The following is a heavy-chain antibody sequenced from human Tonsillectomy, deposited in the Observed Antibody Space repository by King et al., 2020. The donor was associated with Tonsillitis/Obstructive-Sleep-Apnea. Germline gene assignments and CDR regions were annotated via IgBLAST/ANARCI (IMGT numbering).Heavy chain of an antibody. CDR2: IYPGDSDT. D-gene: IGHD3-10*01. J-gene: IGHJ4*02. V-gene: IGHV5-51*01. CDR3: ARLGDDPRTLTDYVDY. CDR1: GYSFTSYW. Sequence: VQLVESGAEVKKPGESLKLSCKGSGYSFTSYWIGWVRQMPGKGLEWMGIIYPGDSDTRYSPSFQGQVTISADKSISTAYLQWSSLKASDTAMYYCARLGDDPRTLTDYVDYWGQGTLVTVSS.